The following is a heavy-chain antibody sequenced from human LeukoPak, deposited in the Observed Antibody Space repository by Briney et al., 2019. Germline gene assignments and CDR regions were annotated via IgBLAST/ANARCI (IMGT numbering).Heavy chain of an antibody. CDR3: ARVDYDIFISDVGGGVYFDY. V-gene: IGHV4-34*01. Sequence: SETLSLTCAVYGGSFSGYYWSWIRQPPGKGLEWIGEINHSGSTNYNPSLKSRVTISVDTSKNQFSLKLSSVTAADTAVYYCARVDYDIFISDVGGGVYFDYWGQGTLVTVSS. CDR1: GGSFSGYY. CDR2: INHSGST. J-gene: IGHJ4*02. D-gene: IGHD3-9*01.